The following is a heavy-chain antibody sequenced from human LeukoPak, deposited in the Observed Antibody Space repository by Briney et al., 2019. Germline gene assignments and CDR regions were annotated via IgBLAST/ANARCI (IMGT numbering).Heavy chain of an antibody. J-gene: IGHJ4*02. Sequence: GGSLRLSCAASGYTFRTYAMSWVRQAPGKGLEWISAISGTGGSTFYADYVKGRFTISRDNSKNTLFLQMNSLRADDMAVYYCAESSGAFPYYFDHWGQGTLVTVSS. CDR3: AESSGAFPYYFDH. V-gene: IGHV3-23*01. CDR2: ISGTGGST. CDR1: GYTFRTYA. D-gene: IGHD2-15*01.